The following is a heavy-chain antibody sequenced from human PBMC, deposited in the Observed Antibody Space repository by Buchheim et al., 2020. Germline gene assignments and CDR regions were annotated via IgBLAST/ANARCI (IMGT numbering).Heavy chain of an antibody. D-gene: IGHD6-19*01. V-gene: IGHV3-48*01. J-gene: IGHJ4*02. CDR1: GFTFSNYN. CDR2: ISSTSGTI. Sequence: EVQLVESGGALVQPGGSLRLSCEASGFTFSNYNINWVRQAPGKGLEWVSYISSTSGTIYYADSVKGRFSISRDNAKNSLYLQMNSLRAKDTAVYYCARGYSNGWDPYFDYWGQGTL. CDR3: ARGYSNGWDPYFDY.